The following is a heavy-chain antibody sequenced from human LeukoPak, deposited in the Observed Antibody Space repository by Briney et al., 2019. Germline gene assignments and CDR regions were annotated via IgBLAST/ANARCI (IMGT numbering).Heavy chain of an antibody. CDR2: IQQEGSEK. V-gene: IGHV3-7*01. CDR1: GFTFSNAW. Sequence: GGSLRLSCAASGFTFSNAWMSWVRQAPGKGLEWVANIQQEGSEKHYVDSVKGRFTISRDNAKNSLYLQMNSLRAEDTAVYYCLTIVETTFDAFDIWGQGTMVTVSS. J-gene: IGHJ3*02. CDR3: LTIVETTFDAFDI. D-gene: IGHD2/OR15-2a*01.